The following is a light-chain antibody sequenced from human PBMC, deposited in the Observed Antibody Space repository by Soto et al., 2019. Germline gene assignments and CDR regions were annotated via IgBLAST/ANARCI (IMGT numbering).Light chain of an antibody. V-gene: IGKV3-15*01. Sequence: EIVMTQSPATLSVSPGERATLSCRASQSVSSNLAWYQQKPGQAPRLLIYGESTRATGIPARFSGSGSGTEFTLPISSLRSEDFAVYYCQQYNNWPPGTFGQGTKVEIK. J-gene: IGKJ1*01. CDR2: GES. CDR1: QSVSSN. CDR3: QQYNNWPPGT.